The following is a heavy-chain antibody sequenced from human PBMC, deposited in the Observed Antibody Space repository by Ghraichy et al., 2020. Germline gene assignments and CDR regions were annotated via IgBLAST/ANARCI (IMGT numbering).Heavy chain of an antibody. Sequence: SETLSLTCAVYGGSFSGYYWSWIRQPPGKGLEWIGEINHSGSTNYNPSLKSRVTISVDTSKNQFSLKLSSVTAADTAVYYCARGWFGESLRRGMDVWGQGTTVTVSS. CDR2: INHSGST. V-gene: IGHV4-34*01. CDR1: GGSFSGYY. J-gene: IGHJ6*02. CDR3: ARGWFGESLRRGMDV. D-gene: IGHD3-10*01.